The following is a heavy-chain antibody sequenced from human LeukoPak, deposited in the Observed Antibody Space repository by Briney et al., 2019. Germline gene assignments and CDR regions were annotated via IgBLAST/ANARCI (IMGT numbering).Heavy chain of an antibody. D-gene: IGHD3-10*01. CDR2: IYTTGST. CDR1: GGSISSGSYY. J-gene: IGHJ4*02. V-gene: IGHV4-61*02. Sequence: SETLSLTCTVSGGSISSGSYYWSWIRQPAGKGLEWIGRIYTTGSTNYNPSLKSRLTISVDTSKNQFSLKLSSVTAADTAVYYCAKGYYGSGSYWGQGTLVTVSS. CDR3: AKGYYGSGSY.